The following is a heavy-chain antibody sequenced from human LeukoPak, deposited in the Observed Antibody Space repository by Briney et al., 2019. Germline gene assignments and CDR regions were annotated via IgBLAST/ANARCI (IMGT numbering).Heavy chain of an antibody. CDR3: TRDRSGYYYNWFDP. CDR2: IRSKAYGGTT. CDR1: GFTFGDYT. Sequence: GGSLRLSCTASGFTFGDYTMNWVRQAPGKGLEWVGFIRSKAYGGTTEYAASVKGRFTISRDDSKTIAYLQMNSLKTEDTALYYCTRDRSGYYYNWFDPWDQGTLVTVSS. J-gene: IGHJ5*02. V-gene: IGHV3-49*04. D-gene: IGHD3-22*01.